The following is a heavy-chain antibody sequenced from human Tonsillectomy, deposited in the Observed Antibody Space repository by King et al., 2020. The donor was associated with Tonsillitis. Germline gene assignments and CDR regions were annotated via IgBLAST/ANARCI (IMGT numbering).Heavy chain of an antibody. V-gene: IGHV3-33*05. D-gene: IGHD6-19*01. CDR1: GFDFRSYG. CDR3: AGERLYSSDWGIDY. J-gene: IGHJ4*02. Sequence: HVQLVESGGGVVQPGGSLRLSCASSGFDFRSYGMHWVRQAPGKGLEWVAVISFDASRENYADSVKGRFTISRDNSKNTLYLQMNSLRAEDTAVYYCAGERLYSSDWGIDYWGQGSLVTVSS. CDR2: ISFDASRE.